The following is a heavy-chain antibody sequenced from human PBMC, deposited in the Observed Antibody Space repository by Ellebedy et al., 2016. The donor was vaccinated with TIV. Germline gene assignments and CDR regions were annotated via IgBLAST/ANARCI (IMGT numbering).Heavy chain of an antibody. V-gene: IGHV3-11*06. D-gene: IGHD3-10*01. CDR1: GFIFSNYY. J-gene: IGHJ4*02. CDR2: ISSSSSYT. Sequence: GESLKISXAASGFIFSNYYMSWIRQAPGKGLEWVSYISSSSSYTNYADSVKGRFTISRDNAKNSLYLQMNSLRAEDTAVYYCARAGSYLSEAVFYWGQGTLVTVSS. CDR3: ARAGSYLSEAVFY.